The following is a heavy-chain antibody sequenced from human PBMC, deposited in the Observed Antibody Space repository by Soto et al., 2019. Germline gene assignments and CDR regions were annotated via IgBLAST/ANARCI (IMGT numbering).Heavy chain of an antibody. J-gene: IGHJ6*02. V-gene: IGHV3-23*01. CDR3: ARAPIGNSRYCCCFDV. Sequence: EVQMLASGGGLAEPGGSLRLSCAASGFSFGNFAMIWVRQAPDKGLVWVSSIGGDGTSICYADSVTGRFTVSRDNSKNTLYLQMDSLTVEDTAVYFCARAPIGNSRYCCCFDVWGQGTTVTVYS. D-gene: IGHD2-8*02. CDR2: IGGDGTSI. CDR1: GFSFGNFA.